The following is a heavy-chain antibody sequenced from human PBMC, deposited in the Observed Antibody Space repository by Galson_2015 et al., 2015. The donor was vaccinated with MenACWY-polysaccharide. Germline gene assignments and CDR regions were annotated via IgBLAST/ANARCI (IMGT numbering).Heavy chain of an antibody. Sequence: SLRLSCAASGLTFSDYFMTWVRQAPGKGLEWVANIERDGSEKSYGDSVKARFTISRDNAKNSLYLQMDNLRAEDTAVYYCAGVLGWSSDYWGPGTLVTVSS. CDR1: GLTFSDYF. CDR3: AGVLGWSSDY. J-gene: IGHJ4*02. D-gene: IGHD6-19*01. CDR2: IERDGSEK. V-gene: IGHV3-7*01.